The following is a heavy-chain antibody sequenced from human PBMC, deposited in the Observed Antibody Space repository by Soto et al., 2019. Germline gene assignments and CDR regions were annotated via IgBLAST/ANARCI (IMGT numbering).Heavy chain of an antibody. J-gene: IGHJ4*02. D-gene: IGHD5-12*01. CDR1: GFTVSKFY. Sequence: VGSLRLSCAASGFTVSKFYMTWVRQAPGKGLEWVSVISDGGSTYYADSVKGRFSISRDNSKNTLYLHMNSLRVEDTAMYYCSRDHSSGGYDFRGQGTLVTVSS. CDR3: SRDHSSGGYDF. CDR2: ISDGGST. V-gene: IGHV3-53*01.